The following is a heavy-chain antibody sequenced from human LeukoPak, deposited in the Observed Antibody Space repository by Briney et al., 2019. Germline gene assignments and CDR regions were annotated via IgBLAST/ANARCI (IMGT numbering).Heavy chain of an antibody. J-gene: IGHJ4*02. CDR1: GFTFSSYW. CDR2: ISGDGRNI. D-gene: IGHD3-16*02. CDR3: ARGDRFWRSDY. V-gene: IGHV3-74*01. Sequence: GGSLRLSCVASGFTFSSYWMHWVRQDPRKGLVWVSRISGDGRNINYADSVRGRFTISRDNAKNTLYLQMNTLRAEDTAVYYCARGDRFWRSDYWGQGTLVTVSS.